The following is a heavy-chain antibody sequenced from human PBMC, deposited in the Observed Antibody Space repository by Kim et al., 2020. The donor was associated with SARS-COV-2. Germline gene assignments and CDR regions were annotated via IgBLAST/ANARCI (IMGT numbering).Heavy chain of an antibody. D-gene: IGHD1-26*01. J-gene: IGHJ4*02. Sequence: ADSVKGRFTISRDNSKNTLYLQMNSLRAEDTAVYYCAKDSRWELTHYFDYWGQGTLVTVSS. V-gene: IGHV3-23*01. CDR3: AKDSRWELTHYFDY.